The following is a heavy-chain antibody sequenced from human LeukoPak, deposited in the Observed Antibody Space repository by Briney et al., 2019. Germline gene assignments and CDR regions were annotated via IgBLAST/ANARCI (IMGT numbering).Heavy chain of an antibody. CDR3: ARVYSSGWYIDY. D-gene: IGHD6-19*01. J-gene: IGHJ4*02. V-gene: IGHV1-18*01. CDR1: VYTFTIYG. Sequence: ASVTVSFTASVYTFTIYGISWVRQAPGQGREWMGWISAYNGNTNYAQNLQGRVTMTTDTSTSTAYMELRSLRSDDTAVYYCARVYSSGWYIDYWGQGTLVTVSS. CDR2: ISAYNGNT.